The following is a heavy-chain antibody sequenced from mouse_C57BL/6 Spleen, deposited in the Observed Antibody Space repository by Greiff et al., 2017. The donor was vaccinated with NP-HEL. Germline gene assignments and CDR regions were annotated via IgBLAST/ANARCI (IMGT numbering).Heavy chain of an antibody. J-gene: IGHJ3*01. D-gene: IGHD1-1*01. CDR2: IDPSDSYP. CDR1: GYTFTSYW. Sequence: QVQLQQPGAELVKPGASVKLSCKASGYTFTSYWMQWVKQRPGQGLEWIGEIDPSDSYPNYNQKFKGKATLTVDTSSSTAYMQLSSLTSEDSAVYYCARGNYYGSSAWFAYWGQGTLVTVSA. V-gene: IGHV1-50*01. CDR3: ARGNYYGSSAWFAY.